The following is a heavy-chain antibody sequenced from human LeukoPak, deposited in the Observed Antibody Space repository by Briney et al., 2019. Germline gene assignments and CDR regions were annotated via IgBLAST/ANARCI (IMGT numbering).Heavy chain of an antibody. CDR1: GGSISSSSYY. CDR2: IYYSGST. D-gene: IGHD3-22*01. J-gene: IGHJ4*02. Sequence: SETLSLTCTVSGGSISSSSYYWGWIRQPPGKGLEWIGSIYYSGSTYYNPSLKSRVTISVDTSKNQFSLKLSSVTAADTAVYYCASHDSSGFFSYYFDYWGQGTLVTVSS. CDR3: ASHDSSGFFSYYFDY. V-gene: IGHV4-39*01.